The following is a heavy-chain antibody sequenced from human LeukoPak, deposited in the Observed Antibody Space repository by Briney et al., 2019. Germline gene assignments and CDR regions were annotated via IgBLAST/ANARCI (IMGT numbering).Heavy chain of an antibody. CDR2: ISYDGSNK. Sequence: GRSLRLSCAASGFTFSSYAMHWVRQAPGKGLEWVAVISYDGSNKYYADSAKGRFTISRDNSKNTLYLQMNSLRAEDTAVYYCARVQGNWFDPWGQGTLVTVSS. V-gene: IGHV3-30-3*01. CDR1: GFTFSSYA. CDR3: ARVQGNWFDP. J-gene: IGHJ5*02.